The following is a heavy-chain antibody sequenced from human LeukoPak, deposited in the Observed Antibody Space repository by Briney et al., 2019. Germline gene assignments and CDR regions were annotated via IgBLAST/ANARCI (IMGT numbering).Heavy chain of an antibody. J-gene: IGHJ4*02. CDR2: MNPNSGNT. CDR3: ARSYCSSISCRFDY. D-gene: IGHD2-2*01. V-gene: IGHV1-8*01. CDR1: GYTFTSYD. Sequence: ASVKVSCKASGYTFTSYDINWVRQATGQGVEWMGWMNPNSGNTGYAQKLQGRVTMTRNTSISTAYMELSSLRSEDTAVYYCARSYCSSISCRFDYWGQGTLVTVSS.